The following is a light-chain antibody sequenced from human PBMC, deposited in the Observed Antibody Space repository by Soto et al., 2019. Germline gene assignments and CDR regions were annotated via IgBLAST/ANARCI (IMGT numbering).Light chain of an antibody. CDR2: DAS. V-gene: IGKV3-11*01. CDR1: QSVSSY. CDR3: QERSNWPPLT. J-gene: IGKJ4*01. Sequence: EIVLRQSPAALSLSSVERATLSCRASQSVSSYLAWYQQKPGQAPRLLIYDASNRATGIPARFSGSGSGTDFTLTISSLEPEDFAVYYCQERSNWPPLTFGGGTKVDI.